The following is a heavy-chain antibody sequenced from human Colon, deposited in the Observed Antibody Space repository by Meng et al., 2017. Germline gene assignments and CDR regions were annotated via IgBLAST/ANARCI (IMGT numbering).Heavy chain of an antibody. V-gene: IGHV1-8*01. CDR2: INPNSGDT. D-gene: IGHD6-19*01. J-gene: IGHJ4*02. CDR3: ARGKEWWLDMSRGFGY. CDR1: GYTFVSYE. Sequence: QVQLEQSGAEVKTPGAAGKVSCKAAGYTFVSYEINWVRQATGQGLEWMGYINPNSGDTVYAQKFQGRVSMTRDTSKTTSYMELTSLTSDDSAVYYCARGKEWWLDMSRGFGYWGQGSLVTVSS.